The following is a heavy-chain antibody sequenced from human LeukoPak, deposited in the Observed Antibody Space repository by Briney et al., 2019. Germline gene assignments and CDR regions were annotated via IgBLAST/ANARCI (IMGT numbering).Heavy chain of an antibody. Sequence: GGSLRLSCAASGFTFSSYSMNWVRQAPGKGLEWVSSISSSSSYIYYADSVKGRFTISRDNAKNSLYLQMNSLRAEDTAVYYCARDDQMATTNYYYYYGMDVWGQGTTVTVSS. CDR2: ISSSSSYI. CDR3: ARDDQMATTNYYYYYGMDV. CDR1: GFTFSSYS. J-gene: IGHJ6*02. V-gene: IGHV3-21*01. D-gene: IGHD5-24*01.